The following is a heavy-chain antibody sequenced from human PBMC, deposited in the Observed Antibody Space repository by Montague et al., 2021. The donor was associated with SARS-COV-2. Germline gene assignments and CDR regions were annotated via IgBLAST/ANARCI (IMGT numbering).Heavy chain of an antibody. CDR2: GINCGKT. CDR1: GASFSGYH. J-gene: IGHJ5*01. CDR3: AKGSHIYETRELRTWWYDS. V-gene: IGHV4-34*01. D-gene: IGHD5-18*01. Sequence: SETLSLTCAVYGASFSGYHCTWIRKSPGRGQERNGEGINCGKTSYNSHLQSRLTMTVDTYKKQVSLRLSSVTAADTAVYFCAKGSHIYETRELRTWWYDSWGQGTLVTVSS.